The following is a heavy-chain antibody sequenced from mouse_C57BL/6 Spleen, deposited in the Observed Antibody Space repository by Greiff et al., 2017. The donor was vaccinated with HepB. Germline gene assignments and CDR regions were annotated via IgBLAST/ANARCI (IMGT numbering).Heavy chain of an antibody. J-gene: IGHJ4*01. D-gene: IGHD1-1*01. V-gene: IGHV6-6*01. CDR2: IRNKANNHAT. CDR1: GFTFSDSW. CDR3: TRAYGSSYEGDY. Sequence: EVKVEEYGGGLVQPGGSMKLSCAASGFTFSDSWMDWVRQSPEKGLEWVAEIRNKANNHATYYAESVKGRFTISRDNSTSSVYLQMNSLRAEDTGIYYCTRAYGSSYEGDYWGQGTSVTVSS.